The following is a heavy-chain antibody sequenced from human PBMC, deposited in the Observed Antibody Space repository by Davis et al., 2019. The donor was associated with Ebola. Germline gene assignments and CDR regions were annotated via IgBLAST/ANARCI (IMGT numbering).Heavy chain of an antibody. CDR2: INHSGST. V-gene: IGHV4-34*01. CDR1: GGSISSYY. D-gene: IGHD1-1*01. CDR3: ARDINWKDVYGLDV. Sequence: SETLSLTCTVSGGSISSYYWSWIRQPPGKGLEWIGEINHSGSTNYNPSLKSRVTISVDTSKNQFSLKLSSVTAADTAVYYCARDINWKDVYGLDVWGQGTTVTVSS. J-gene: IGHJ6*02.